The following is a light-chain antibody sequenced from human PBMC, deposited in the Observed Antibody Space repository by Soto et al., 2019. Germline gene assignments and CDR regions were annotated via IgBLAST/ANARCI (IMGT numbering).Light chain of an antibody. Sequence: QSALPQPASVSGPPGQSITLSCAGASSDVGSYNLVSWYQQYPGKAPKLIIYEGNKRPSGVSNRFSGSGSGNTASLTISGLQAEDAADYYCCSYTGSSTSFGGGTKVTVL. CDR2: EGN. J-gene: IGLJ3*02. CDR1: SSDVGSYNL. V-gene: IGLV2-23*01. CDR3: CSYTGSSTS.